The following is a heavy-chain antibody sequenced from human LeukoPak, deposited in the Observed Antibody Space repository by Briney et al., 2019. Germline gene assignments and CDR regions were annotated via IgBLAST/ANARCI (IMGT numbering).Heavy chain of an antibody. J-gene: IGHJ6*03. Sequence: GGSLRLSCAASGFTFSNSWMTWVRQAPGKGLEWVASISPDGGEIHYVDSVKGRFTISRDNAKNSLYLQMNSLRAEDTAVYYCARDHNWGAPYYMDVWGKGTTVTVSS. V-gene: IGHV3-7*01. CDR3: ARDHNWGAPYYMDV. D-gene: IGHD7-27*01. CDR1: GFTFSNSW. CDR2: ISPDGGEI.